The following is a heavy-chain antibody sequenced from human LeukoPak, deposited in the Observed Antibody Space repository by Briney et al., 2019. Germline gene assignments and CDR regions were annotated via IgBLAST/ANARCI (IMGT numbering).Heavy chain of an antibody. J-gene: IGHJ6*03. CDR2: ISSSSSTI. D-gene: IGHD6-13*01. CDR3: ARKGLAAAFYYYYIDV. Sequence: EGSLRLSCAASGFTFSSYSMNWVRQAPGKGLEWVSYISSSSSTIYYADSVKGRFTISRDNAKNSLYLQMNSLRAQDTTVYYCARKGLAAAFYYYYIDVCVKGTTVAVSS. V-gene: IGHV3-48*01. CDR1: GFTFSSYS.